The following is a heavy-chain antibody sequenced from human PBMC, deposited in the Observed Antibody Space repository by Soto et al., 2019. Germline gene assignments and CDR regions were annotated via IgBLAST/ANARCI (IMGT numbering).Heavy chain of an antibody. CDR1: GFTFSSYA. Sequence: EVQLLESGGGLVQPGGSLRLSCAASGFTFSSYAMSWVRQAPGKGLEWVSAISGSGGSTYYADSVKGRFTTSRDNCKNALYLQMNSLRAEDPAVYYCAKVMTTVMYFDYWGQGTMVTVSS. D-gene: IGHD4-17*01. V-gene: IGHV3-23*01. CDR3: AKVMTTVMYFDY. J-gene: IGHJ4*02. CDR2: ISGSGGST.